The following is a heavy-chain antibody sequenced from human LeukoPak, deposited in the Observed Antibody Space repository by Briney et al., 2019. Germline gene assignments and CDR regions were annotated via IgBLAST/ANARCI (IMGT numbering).Heavy chain of an antibody. CDR2: INHSGST. CDR3: AITGVMVATPWFDP. V-gene: IGHV4-34*01. J-gene: IGHJ5*02. CDR1: GGSFSGYY. Sequence: SETLSLTCAVYGGSFSGYYWSWIRQPPGKGLEWIGEINHSGSTNYIPSLKSRVTISVDTSKNQFSLKLSSVTAADTAVYYCAITGVMVATPWFDPWGQGTLVTVSS. D-gene: IGHD5-12*01.